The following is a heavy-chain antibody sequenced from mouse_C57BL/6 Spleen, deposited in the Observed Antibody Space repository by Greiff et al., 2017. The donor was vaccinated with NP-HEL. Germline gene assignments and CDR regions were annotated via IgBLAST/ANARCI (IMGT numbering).Heavy chain of an antibody. D-gene: IGHD1-1*02. CDR2: IYPGDGDT. J-gene: IGHJ2*01. Sequence: VKLQESGPELVKPGASVKISCKASGYAFSSSWMNWVKQRPGKGLEWIGRIYPGDGDTNYNGKFKGKATLTADKSSSTAYMQLSSLTSEDSAVYFCARSGSCFDYWGQGTTLTVSS. CDR1: GYAFSSSW. V-gene: IGHV1-82*01. CDR3: ARSGSCFDY.